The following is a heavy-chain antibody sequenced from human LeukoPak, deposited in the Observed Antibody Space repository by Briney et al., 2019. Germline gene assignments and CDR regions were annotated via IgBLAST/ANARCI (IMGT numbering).Heavy chain of an antibody. Sequence: SVKVSCKASGSTFSRSAISWVRQAPGQGLQWMGGVIPILGTTNYAQRFQDRVSITTDDSTSTSYMEFRSLRSVDTAVYYCARDDGSATMGFDSWGPGTLVTVSS. CDR3: ARDDGSATMGFDS. J-gene: IGHJ4*02. D-gene: IGHD1-26*01. CDR1: GSTFSRSA. V-gene: IGHV1-69*05. CDR2: VIPILGTT.